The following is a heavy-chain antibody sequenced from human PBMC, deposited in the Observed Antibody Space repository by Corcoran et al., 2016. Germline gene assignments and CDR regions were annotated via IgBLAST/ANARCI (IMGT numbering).Heavy chain of an antibody. D-gene: IGHD3-10*01. V-gene: IGHV3-33*01. J-gene: IGHJ6*02. CDR2: IWYDGSNK. Sequence: QVQLVESGGGVVQPGRSLRLSCAASGFTFSSYGMHWVRQAPGKGLEWVAVIWYDGSNKYYADSVKGRFTISRDNSKNTLYLQMNSLRAEDTAVYYWARDRDYYGSGSYYNWGYGMDVWGQGTTVTVSS. CDR3: ARDRDYYGSGSYYNWGYGMDV. CDR1: GFTFSSYG.